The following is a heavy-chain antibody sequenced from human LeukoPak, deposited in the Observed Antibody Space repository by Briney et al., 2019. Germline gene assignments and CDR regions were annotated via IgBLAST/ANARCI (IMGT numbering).Heavy chain of an antibody. J-gene: IGHJ4*02. D-gene: IGHD1-26*01. Sequence: PGGSLRLSCAASGFTFSGYSMNGVRQAPGRGLEWVSYISSSGSTIYYADSVKGRFTISRDNAKNSLYLQMNSLRAEDTAVYYCAREGSYADYWGQGTLVTVSS. CDR2: ISSSGSTI. CDR3: AREGSYADY. V-gene: IGHV3-48*04. CDR1: GFTFSGYS.